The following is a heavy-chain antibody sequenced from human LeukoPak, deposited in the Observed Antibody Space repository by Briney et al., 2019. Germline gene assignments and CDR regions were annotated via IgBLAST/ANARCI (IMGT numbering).Heavy chain of an antibody. CDR2: IYDSGST. CDR1: GGSISSYY. Sequence: SETLSLTCTVSGGSISSYYWSWIRQPPGKGLEWIGYIYDSGSTNYNPSLKSRVTISVDTSKNQFSLKLSSVTAADTAVYYCAKAASSSWPSYYYGMDVWGQGTTVTVSS. D-gene: IGHD6-13*01. CDR3: AKAASSSWPSYYYGMDV. V-gene: IGHV4-59*01. J-gene: IGHJ6*02.